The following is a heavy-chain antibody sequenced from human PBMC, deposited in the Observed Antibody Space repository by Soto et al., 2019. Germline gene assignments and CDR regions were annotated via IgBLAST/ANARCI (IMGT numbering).Heavy chain of an antibody. CDR3: AVTTNGHIDL. D-gene: IGHD4-4*01. CDR1: GYTFTSYD. CDR2: MNPNSGNT. V-gene: IGHV1-8*01. Sequence: QVQLVQSGAEVKKPGASVKVSCKASGYTFTSYDINWVRQATGQGLEWMGWMNPNSGNTGYAQKFQGRVTMTRNTPISTAYIVLSSLGAEAPAVYYCAVTTNGHIDLWGQGTLVTVSS. J-gene: IGHJ5*02.